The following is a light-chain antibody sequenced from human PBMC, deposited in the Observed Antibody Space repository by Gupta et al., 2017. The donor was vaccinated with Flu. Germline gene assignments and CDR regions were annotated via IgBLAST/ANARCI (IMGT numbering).Light chain of an antibody. Sequence: ERATRACRASLSVSNSILAWYQQKPGQAPRLLIYGASNRATDIPDRFSGSGSGTDFTLTISRLEPGDFAVYYCQQYGHSPWTFGQGTKVEIK. CDR2: GAS. V-gene: IGKV3-20*01. CDR1: LSVSNSI. CDR3: QQYGHSPWT. J-gene: IGKJ1*01.